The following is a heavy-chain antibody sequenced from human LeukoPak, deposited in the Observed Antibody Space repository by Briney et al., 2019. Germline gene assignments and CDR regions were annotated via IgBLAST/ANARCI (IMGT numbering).Heavy chain of an antibody. Sequence: PGGSLRLSCAASGFTFSSYWMHWVRQAPGKGLVWVSRITSDGSSTTYADSVKGRITIARDNAKNTLYLQMNSLRAEDTAVYYCVRARGCSYGPEAFDVWGQGTMVTVSS. D-gene: IGHD5-18*01. CDR2: ITSDGSST. CDR3: VRARGCSYGPEAFDV. J-gene: IGHJ3*01. V-gene: IGHV3-74*03. CDR1: GFTFSSYW.